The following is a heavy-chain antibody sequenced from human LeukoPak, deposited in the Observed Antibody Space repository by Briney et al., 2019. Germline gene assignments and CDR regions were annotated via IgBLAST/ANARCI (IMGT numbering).Heavy chain of an antibody. CDR2: INHSGST. D-gene: IGHD5-12*01. CDR3: ARSPGGAVRYGGYDGPDDY. Sequence: SETLSLTCAVYGGSFSGYYWSWIRQPPGKGLEWIGEINHSGSTNYNPSLKSRVTISVDTSKNQFSLKLSSVTAADTAVYYCARSPGGAVRYGGYDGPDDYWGQGTLVTVSS. V-gene: IGHV4-34*01. CDR1: GGSFSGYY. J-gene: IGHJ4*02.